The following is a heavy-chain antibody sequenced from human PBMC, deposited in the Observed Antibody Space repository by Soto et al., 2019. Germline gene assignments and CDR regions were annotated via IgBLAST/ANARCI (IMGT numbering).Heavy chain of an antibody. CDR3: ARVPSP. Sequence: PSETMCLTCGVSGGSISGGGYSWSRIRQPPGKGLEWIGYIYHSGSTYYNPSLKSRVTISVDRSKNQFSLKLSSVTAADTAVYYCARVPSPWGQGTLVTVSS. CDR2: IYHSGST. CDR1: GGSISGGGYS. V-gene: IGHV4-30-2*01. J-gene: IGHJ5*02.